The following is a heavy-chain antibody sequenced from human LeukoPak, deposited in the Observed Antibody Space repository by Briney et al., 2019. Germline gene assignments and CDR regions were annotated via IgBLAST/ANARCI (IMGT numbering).Heavy chain of an antibody. CDR3: ARGILTGYHFYYYYYMDV. D-gene: IGHD3-9*01. CDR1: GGSFSGYY. V-gene: IGHV4-34*01. CDR2: INHSGST. Sequence: MSSETLSLTCAVYGGSFSGYYWSWIRQPPGKGLEWIGEINHSGSTNYNPSLKSRVTISVDTSKNQFSLKLRSVTAADTAVYYCARGILTGYHFYYYYYMDVWGKGTTVTVSS. J-gene: IGHJ6*03.